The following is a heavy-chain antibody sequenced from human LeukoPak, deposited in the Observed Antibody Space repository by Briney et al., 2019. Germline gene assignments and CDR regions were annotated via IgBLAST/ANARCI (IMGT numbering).Heavy chain of an antibody. D-gene: IGHD1-26*01. Sequence: PGGSLRLSCAASGFTFDYYAMHWVRQGPGKGLEWVSLINGDGGNTYYADSVKGRFTISRDNSKNSLYLEMNSLRTEDTAFYYCAKCDRSGSFYNYFDPWGQGTLVTVSS. J-gene: IGHJ5*02. CDR2: INGDGGNT. V-gene: IGHV3-43*02. CDR1: GFTFDYYA. CDR3: AKCDRSGSFYNYFDP.